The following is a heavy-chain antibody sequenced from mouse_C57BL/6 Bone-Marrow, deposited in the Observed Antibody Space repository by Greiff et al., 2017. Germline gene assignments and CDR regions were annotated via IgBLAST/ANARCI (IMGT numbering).Heavy chain of an antibody. Sequence: VKLQQPGAELVMPGASVKLSCKASGYTFTSYWMHWVKQRPGQGLEWIGEIDPSDSYTNYNQKFKGKSTLTVDKSSSTAYMQLSSLTSDASAFYYGSRYYFDYWGQGTTLTVSS. CDR3: SRYYFDY. J-gene: IGHJ2*01. CDR2: IDPSDSYT. V-gene: IGHV1-69*01. CDR1: GYTFTSYW.